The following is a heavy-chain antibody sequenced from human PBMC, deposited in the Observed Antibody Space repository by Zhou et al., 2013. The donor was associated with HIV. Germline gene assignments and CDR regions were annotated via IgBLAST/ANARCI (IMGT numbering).Heavy chain of an antibody. CDR3: ARFELMVTFGGVTPNSYHFDN. J-gene: IGHJ4*02. V-gene: IGHV1-2*02. D-gene: IGHD3-16*01. CDR1: QYIFTDFY. Sequence: QVHLLQSGPEVKGPKTSVKVSCRASQYIFTDFYIHWIRQAPGQGLEWMGWISPKTGDTNYAHKFLGRVTMTRDTSINTAYMELRSLRSDDTASYYCARFELMVTFGGVTPNSYHFDNWGQGTLVTVSS. CDR2: ISPKTGDT.